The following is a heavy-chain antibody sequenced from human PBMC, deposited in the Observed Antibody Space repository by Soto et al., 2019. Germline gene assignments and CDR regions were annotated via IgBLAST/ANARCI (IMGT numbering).Heavy chain of an antibody. D-gene: IGHD2-15*01. Sequence: EVQLVESGGGLVQPGGSVRLSCAASGFTFSTYSMNWVRQAPGKGLEWVSFISSSGGTIYYADSVKGRFTISRDNAKNSLYLQMNSLSDEDTAVYHCARLSVRYSSGGSCSQLDYWGQGTLVTVSS. CDR2: ISSSGGTI. V-gene: IGHV3-48*02. J-gene: IGHJ4*02. CDR1: GFTFSTYS. CDR3: ARLSVRYSSGGSCSQLDY.